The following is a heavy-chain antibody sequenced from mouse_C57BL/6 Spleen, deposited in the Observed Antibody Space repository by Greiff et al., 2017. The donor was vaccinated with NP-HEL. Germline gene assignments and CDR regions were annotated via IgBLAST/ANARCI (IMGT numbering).Heavy chain of an antibody. CDR3: AMPLLLRHYDEGNWFAY. Sequence: QVQLKQSGAELVKPGASVKLSCKASGYTFTSYWMQWVKQRPGQGLEWIGEIDPSDSYTNYNQKFKGKATLTVDTSSSTAYMQLSSLTSEDSAVYYCAMPLLLRHYDEGNWFAYWGQGTLVTVSA. J-gene: IGHJ3*01. CDR2: IDPSDSYT. CDR1: GYTFTSYW. V-gene: IGHV1-50*01. D-gene: IGHD2-4*01.